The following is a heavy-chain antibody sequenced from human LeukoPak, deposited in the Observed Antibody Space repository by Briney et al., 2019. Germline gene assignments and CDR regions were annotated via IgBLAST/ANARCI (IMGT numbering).Heavy chain of an antibody. CDR2: IYYSGST. D-gene: IGHD3-10*01. CDR1: GFTFSSYA. V-gene: IGHV4-59*01. J-gene: IGHJ6*02. Sequence: AGGSLRLSCAASGFTFSSYAMSWIRQPPGKGLEWIGYIYYSGSTNYNPSLKSRVTISVDTSKNQFSLKLSSVTAADTAVYYCARERYYYGSGSPRWYGMDVWGQGTTVTVSS. CDR3: ARERYYYGSGSPRWYGMDV.